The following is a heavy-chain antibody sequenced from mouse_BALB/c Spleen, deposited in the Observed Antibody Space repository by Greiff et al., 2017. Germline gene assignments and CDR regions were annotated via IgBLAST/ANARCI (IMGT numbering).Heavy chain of an antibody. V-gene: IGHV2-9*02. Sequence: VQLQQSGPGLVAPSQSLSITCTVSGFSLTSYGVHWVRQPPGKGLEWLGVIWAGGSTNYNSALMSRLSISKDNSKSQVFLKMNSLQTDDTAMYYCARDHHYGNYVDYFDDWGQGTTLTVSS. CDR3: ARDHHYGNYVDYFDD. D-gene: IGHD2-1*01. CDR2: IWAGGST. J-gene: IGHJ2*01. CDR1: GFSLTSYG.